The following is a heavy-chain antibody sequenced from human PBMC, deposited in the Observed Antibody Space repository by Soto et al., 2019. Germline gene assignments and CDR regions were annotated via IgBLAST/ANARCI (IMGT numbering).Heavy chain of an antibody. CDR2: INHSGST. D-gene: IGHD3-3*01. V-gene: IGHV4-34*01. CDR1: GASFSGYY. Sequence: QVQLQQWGAGLLKPSETLSLTCAVYGASFSGYYWSWIRQPPGRGLEWIGEINHSGSTNYNPSLKSRVTMSVDTSKNQFSLKLSSVTAADTAVYFCARAVGGYDFWSASYYYYYYMDGWGKGTTVTVSS. CDR3: ARAVGGYDFWSASYYYYYYMDG. J-gene: IGHJ6*03.